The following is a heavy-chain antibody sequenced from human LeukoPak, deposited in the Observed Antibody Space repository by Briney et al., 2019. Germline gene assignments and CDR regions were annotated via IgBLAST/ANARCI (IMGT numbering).Heavy chain of an antibody. CDR1: GGSISSGGYY. J-gene: IGHJ6*03. D-gene: IGHD4-17*01. V-gene: IGHV4-31*03. CDR3: ASSAPREITVTTYYYYYMDV. Sequence: PSQTLSLTCTVSGGSISSGGYYWSLIRQHPGKGLEWIGYIYYSGSTYYNPSRKRRVTISVDTSKNQFSLKLRSVTAADTAVYYCASSAPREITVTTYYYYYMDVWGKGTTVTVSS. CDR2: IYYSGST.